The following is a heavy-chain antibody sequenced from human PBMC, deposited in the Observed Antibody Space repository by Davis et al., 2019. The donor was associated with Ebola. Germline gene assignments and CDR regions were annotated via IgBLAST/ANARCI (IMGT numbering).Heavy chain of an antibody. CDR2: ISYTSDYK. J-gene: IGHJ4*02. D-gene: IGHD3-9*01. CDR3: TTRLVHHFDY. V-gene: IGHV3-11*03. CDR1: GFTFSDYY. Sequence: PGGSLRLSCTASGFTFSDYYMSWIRQAPGKGLEWISYISYTSDYKNYADSVKGRFTISRDDSRSTVFLQMNALRAEDTALYYCTTRLVHHFDYWGRGTLVTVSS.